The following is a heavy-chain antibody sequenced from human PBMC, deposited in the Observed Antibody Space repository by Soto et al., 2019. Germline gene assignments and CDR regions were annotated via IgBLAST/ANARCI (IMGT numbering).Heavy chain of an antibody. CDR3: ASTSGYCSSTSFYRYFCYYGMDV. J-gene: IGHJ6*02. D-gene: IGHD2-2*02. V-gene: IGHV1-18*01. CDR2: ISAYNGNT. CDR1: GYTFTSYG. Sequence: ASVKVSCKASGYTFTSYGISWVRQAPGQGLEWMGWISAYNGNTNYAQKLQGRVTMTTDTSTSTAYMELRSLRSDDTAVYYCASTSGYCSSTSFYRYFCYYGMDVWCQGPPV.